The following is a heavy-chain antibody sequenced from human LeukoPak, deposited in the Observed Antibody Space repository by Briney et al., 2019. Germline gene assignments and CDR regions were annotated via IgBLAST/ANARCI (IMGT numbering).Heavy chain of an antibody. CDR2: ISTYNGKT. J-gene: IGHJ5*02. CDR3: ARDFSNFSYGTWFDP. V-gene: IGHV1-18*01. Sequence: ASVKVSCKASGYTFTRYGITWVRQASGQGLEWMGWISTYNGKTNYAQKVQDRVTMTTDTSTSTVYMELRSLRSDDTALYFCARDFSNFSYGTWFDPWGQGTLVTVSS. D-gene: IGHD1-1*01. CDR1: GYTFTRYG.